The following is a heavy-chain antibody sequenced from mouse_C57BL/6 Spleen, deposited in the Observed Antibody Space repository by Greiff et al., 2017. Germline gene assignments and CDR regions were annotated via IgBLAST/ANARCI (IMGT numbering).Heavy chain of an antibody. CDR2: ISNGGGST. Sequence: EVMLVESGGGLVQPGGSLKLSCAASGFTFSDYYMYWVRQTPEKRLEWVAYISNGGGSTYYPDTVKGRFTISRDNAKNTLYLQMSRLKSEDTAMYYCARPDGAYWGQGTLVTVSA. V-gene: IGHV5-12*01. CDR1: GFTFSDYY. CDR3: ARPDGAY. J-gene: IGHJ3*01.